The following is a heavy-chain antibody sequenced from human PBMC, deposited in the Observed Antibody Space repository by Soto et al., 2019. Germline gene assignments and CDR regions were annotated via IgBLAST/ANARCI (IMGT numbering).Heavy chain of an antibody. J-gene: IGHJ6*02. V-gene: IGHV5-51*01. CDR2: IYPGDSDT. CDR1: GYIFTLYW. Sequence: PGESLKISCKASGYIFTLYWIGWVRQMPGKGLEWMGIIYPGDSDTRYSPSFQGQVTISADKSISTASLQWSSLKASDTAVYYCARQSPTPGYHYFSYGMDVWGQGTTVTVSS. CDR3: ARQSPTPGYHYFSYGMDV. D-gene: IGHD6-25*01.